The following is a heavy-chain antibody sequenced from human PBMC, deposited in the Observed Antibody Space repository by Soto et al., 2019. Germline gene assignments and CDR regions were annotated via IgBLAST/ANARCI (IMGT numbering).Heavy chain of an antibody. CDR3: ADRYSVGGMDV. Sequence: ASVKVSCKASGFTVTSSAVQWVRQARGQRLEWIGWIVVGSGNTNYAQKFQERVTITRDMSTSTAYMELRSLRSEDTAVYYCADRYSVGGMDVWGQGTTVTVSS. D-gene: IGHD6-13*01. V-gene: IGHV1-58*01. J-gene: IGHJ6*02. CDR1: GFTVTSSA. CDR2: IVVGSGNT.